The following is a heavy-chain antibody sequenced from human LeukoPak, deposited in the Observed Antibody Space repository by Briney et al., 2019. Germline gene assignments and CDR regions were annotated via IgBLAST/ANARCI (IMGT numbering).Heavy chain of an antibody. V-gene: IGHV1-2*02. CDR2: INPNSGGT. J-gene: IGHJ6*02. CDR3: ARELYYYDSSGPYGMDV. CDR1: GYTFTGYY. D-gene: IGHD3-22*01. Sequence: ASVKVSCKASGYTFTGYYMHWLRQAPGQGLEWMGWINPNSGGTNYAQKFQGGVTMTRDTSISTAYMELGRLRSDDTAVYYCARELYYYDSSGPYGMDVWGQGTTVTVSS.